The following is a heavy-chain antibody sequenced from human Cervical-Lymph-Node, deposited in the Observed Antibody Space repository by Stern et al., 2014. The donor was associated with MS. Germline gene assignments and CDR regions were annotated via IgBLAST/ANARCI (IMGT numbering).Heavy chain of an antibody. J-gene: IGHJ5*02. CDR3: ARGSVVP. D-gene: IGHD3-22*01. V-gene: IGHV4-30-4*01. CDR1: GCSFISDDYY. CDR2: IYDSGTT. Sequence: QVQLQESGPGLVKPSQTLSLTCIVSGCSFISDDYYWSWIRQPPGKGLEWIVFIYDSGTTSYNPSLKSRVTISVDTFRNQFSLKLSSVTAADTAVYYCARGSVVPCGKGILVTVSS.